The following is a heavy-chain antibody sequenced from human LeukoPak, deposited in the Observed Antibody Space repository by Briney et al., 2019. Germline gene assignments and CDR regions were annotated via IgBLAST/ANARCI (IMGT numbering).Heavy chain of an antibody. V-gene: IGHV3-23*01. D-gene: IGHD3-3*01. J-gene: IGHJ6*03. CDR2: ISGSGGST. CDR3: ARPSYSEYYYYYYMDV. Sequence: GGSLRLSCAASGFTFSSYAMSWVRQALGKGLEWVSAISGSGGSTYYADSVKGRFTISRDNSKNTLYLQMNSLRAEDTAVYYCARPSYSEYYYYYYMDVWGKGTTVTVSS. CDR1: GFTFSSYA.